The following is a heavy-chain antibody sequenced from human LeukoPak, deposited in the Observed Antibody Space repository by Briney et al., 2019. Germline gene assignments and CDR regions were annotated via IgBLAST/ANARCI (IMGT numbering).Heavy chain of an antibody. D-gene: IGHD2-15*01. CDR2: INPNSGGT. CDR1: GYTFTGYY. V-gene: IGHV1-2*02. J-gene: IGHJ3*02. Sequence: GASVKVSCKASGYTFTGYYMHWVRQAPGQGLEWMGWINPNSGGTSYAQKFQGRVTMTRDTSISTAYMELSRLRSDDTAVYYCARDPIVVVAATRAFDIWGQGTMVTVSS. CDR3: ARDPIVVVAATRAFDI.